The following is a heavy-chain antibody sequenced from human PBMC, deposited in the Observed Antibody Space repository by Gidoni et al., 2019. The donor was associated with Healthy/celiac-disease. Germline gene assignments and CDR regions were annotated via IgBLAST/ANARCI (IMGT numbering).Heavy chain of an antibody. D-gene: IGHD3-22*01. CDR3: ARRLYYYDSRADAFDI. V-gene: IGHV2-26*01. J-gene: IGHJ3*02. Sequence: QVTLKESGPVLVKPTETLTLTCTVSGFSLSHARMGVSWIRQPPGKALEWLAHIFSNDEKSYSTSLKSRLTISKDTSKSQVVLTMTNMDPVDTATYYCARRLYYYDSRADAFDIWGQGTMVTVSS. CDR2: IFSNDEK. CDR1: GFSLSHARMG.